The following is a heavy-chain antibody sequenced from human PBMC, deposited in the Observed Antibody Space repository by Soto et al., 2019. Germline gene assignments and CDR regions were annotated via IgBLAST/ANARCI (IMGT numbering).Heavy chain of an antibody. V-gene: IGHV3-21*01. CDR1: GFTFSSYS. CDR3: ARAHIVVVTSILDY. Sequence: EVQLVESGGGLVKPGGSLRLSCAASGFTFSSYSMNWVRQAPGKGLEWVASISISSSYTYYADSVKGRFTMSRDNAKNSLYLQMNSLRAEDTAVYYCARAHIVVVTSILDYWGQGTLVTVSS. CDR2: ISISSSYT. J-gene: IGHJ4*02. D-gene: IGHD2-21*02.